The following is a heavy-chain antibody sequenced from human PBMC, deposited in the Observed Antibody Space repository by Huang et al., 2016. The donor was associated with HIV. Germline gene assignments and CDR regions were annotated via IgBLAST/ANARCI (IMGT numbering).Heavy chain of an antibody. Sequence: QLQLQESGPGLVKPSETLSLTCTVSGGSISSDSYYWGWIRQPPGKGLEWIGSIYDSGITDYNTYLKSRVIITVDTSKKQFSLKVSSVTAADTAVYYCVGHGRIVGIPAAPLRFDPWGQGTLVTVSS. V-gene: IGHV4-39*01. CDR1: GGSISSDSYY. CDR3: VGHGRIVGIPAAPLRFDP. J-gene: IGHJ5*02. CDR2: IYDSGIT. D-gene: IGHD6-13*01.